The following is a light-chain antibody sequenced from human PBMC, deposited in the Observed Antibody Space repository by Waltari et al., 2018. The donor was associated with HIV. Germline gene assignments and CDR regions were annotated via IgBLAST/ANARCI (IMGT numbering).Light chain of an antibody. CDR3: SSRDSSGHQIV. J-gene: IGLJ1*01. Sequence: SSELTQDPAVSVALGQPVRITCQGDTLRRYDETWYQQRPGQAPIIVMYGENNRPSGIPDRFSGSSSGTTASLTITGAQAEDEADYYCSSRDSSGHQIVFGTGTQVTVL. V-gene: IGLV3-19*01. CDR1: TLRRYD. CDR2: GEN.